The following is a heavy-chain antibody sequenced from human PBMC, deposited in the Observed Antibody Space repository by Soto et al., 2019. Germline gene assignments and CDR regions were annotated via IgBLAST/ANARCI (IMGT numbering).Heavy chain of an antibody. CDR2: IYPGDSDT. V-gene: IGHV5-51*01. D-gene: IGHD3-10*01. CDR3: ARHRPTMVRGVIVSGYYYYGMDV. CDR1: GYSFTSYW. Sequence: PGESLKISCKGSGYSFTSYWIGWVRQMPGKGLEWMGIIYPGDSDTRYSPSFQGQVTISADKSINTAYLQWSSLKASDTAMYYCARHRPTMVRGVIVSGYYYYGMDVWGQGTTVTVSS. J-gene: IGHJ6*02.